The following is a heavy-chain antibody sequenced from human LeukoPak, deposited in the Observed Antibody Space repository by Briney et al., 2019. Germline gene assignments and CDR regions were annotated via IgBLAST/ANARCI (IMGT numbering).Heavy chain of an antibody. Sequence: ASVKVSCKASGYTFTDYYTHWVRQAPGQGLEWMGWVNPNSGATNFAQKFQGRVTMTTDTSISTAYMELRSLRSDDTAVYYCARDNMWYFDLWGRGTLVTVSS. J-gene: IGHJ2*01. CDR1: GYTFTDYY. V-gene: IGHV1-2*02. CDR3: ARDNMWYFDL. D-gene: IGHD2/OR15-2a*01. CDR2: VNPNSGAT.